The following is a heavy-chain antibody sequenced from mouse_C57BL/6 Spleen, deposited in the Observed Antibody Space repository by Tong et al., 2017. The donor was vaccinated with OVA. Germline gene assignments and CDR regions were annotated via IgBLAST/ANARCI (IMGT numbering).Heavy chain of an antibody. CDR1: GYTFTSYW. V-gene: IGHV1-80*01. CDR3: ARDYGSSYDYAMDY. Sequence: VQLQESGAELVKPGASVKLSCKASGYTFTSYWMNWVKQRPGKGLEWIGQIYPGDGDTNYNGKFKGKATLTVDTSSSTAYMQLSSLTSEDSAVYFCARDYGSSYDYAMDYWGQGTSVTVSS. D-gene: IGHD1-1*01. CDR2: IYPGDGDT. J-gene: IGHJ4*01.